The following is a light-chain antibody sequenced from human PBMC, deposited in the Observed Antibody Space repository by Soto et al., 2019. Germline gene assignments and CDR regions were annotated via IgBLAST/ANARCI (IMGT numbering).Light chain of an antibody. CDR1: QTISSW. J-gene: IGKJ1*01. Sequence: DIQMTQSPSTLSGSVGDRVTITCRASQTISSWLAWYQQKPGEAPKLLIYDASALPRGVPSRFRGSGSGTKFTLTTASLQPDDFATYSCQQYETFSGTFGPGTKVDIK. V-gene: IGKV1-5*01. CDR3: QQYETFSGT. CDR2: DAS.